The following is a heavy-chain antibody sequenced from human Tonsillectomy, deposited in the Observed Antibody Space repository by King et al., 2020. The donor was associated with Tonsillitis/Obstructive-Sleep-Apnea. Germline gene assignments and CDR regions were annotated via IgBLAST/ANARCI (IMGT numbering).Heavy chain of an antibody. D-gene: IGHD3-3*01. Sequence: QLQESGPGLVKPSETLSLTCTVSGGSVSSGSYYWRWIRQPPGKGLEWIGYIYYSGSTNYNPSLKSRVSLSVDTSKSQFSLKVSSVTAADTAVYYCARAAIFGVVPSFDYWGQGTLVTVSS. CDR3: ARAAIFGVVPSFDY. CDR1: GGSVSSGSYY. V-gene: IGHV4-61*01. CDR2: IYYSGST. J-gene: IGHJ4*02.